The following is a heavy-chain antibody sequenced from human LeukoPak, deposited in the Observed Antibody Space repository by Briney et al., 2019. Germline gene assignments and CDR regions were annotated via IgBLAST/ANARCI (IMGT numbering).Heavy chain of an antibody. D-gene: IGHD6-19*01. V-gene: IGHV3-23*01. CDR2: ISGSGDST. CDR3: ARRSGIAVAGAFDY. CDR1: GFTFSNYA. Sequence: GGSLRLSCAASGFTFSNYAMRWVRQAPGKGLEWVSGISGSGDSTYYADSVKGRFTISRDNSKNTLYLQMNSLRAEDTAVYYCARRSGIAVAGAFDYWGQGTLATVSS. J-gene: IGHJ4*02.